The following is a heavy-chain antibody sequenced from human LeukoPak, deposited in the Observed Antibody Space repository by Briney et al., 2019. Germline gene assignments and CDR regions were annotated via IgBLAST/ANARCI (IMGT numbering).Heavy chain of an antibody. Sequence: GESLKISCKGSGFSFTNYWIGWVRQMPGKGLEWMGMIYPGDSSTRYSPSFQGQVTISVDKAISAAYLQWSSLKASDTATYYCARFRFYGSGSYYNYWGQGTLVTVSS. D-gene: IGHD3-10*01. V-gene: IGHV5-51*01. CDR2: IYPGDSST. J-gene: IGHJ4*02. CDR1: GFSFTNYW. CDR3: ARFRFYGSGSYYNY.